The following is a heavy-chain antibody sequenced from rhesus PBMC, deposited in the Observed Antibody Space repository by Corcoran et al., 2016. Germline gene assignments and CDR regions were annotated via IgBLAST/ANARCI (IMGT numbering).Heavy chain of an antibody. Sequence: QVQLQESGPGLVKPSETLSLTCAVSGGSFSTHWWSWIRQPPGKGLGWFGEISGKRGSTNSNPPLKCLVTIHKDASKNQFSLSLSSGAPADTAVYYCARYSGYTHFDYWGQGVLVTVSS. CDR3: ARYSGYTHFDY. D-gene: IGHD5-24*01. CDR2: ISGKRGST. J-gene: IGHJ4*01. CDR1: GGSFSTHW. V-gene: IGHV4-80*01.